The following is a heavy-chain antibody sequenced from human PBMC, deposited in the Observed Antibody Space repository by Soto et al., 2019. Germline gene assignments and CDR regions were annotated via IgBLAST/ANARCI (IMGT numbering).Heavy chain of an antibody. CDR3: ARAHGSGWGAFDI. D-gene: IGHD3-10*01. CDR1: GGSISSGGYS. CDR2: IYHSGST. J-gene: IGHJ3*02. V-gene: IGHV4-30-2*01. Sequence: QLQLQESGSGLVKPSQTLSLTCAVSGGSISSGGYSWSWIRQPPGKGLEWIGDIYHSGSTYYKPSLESGVTISVDRSNNQFSLKLSSVTAADTAVYYCARAHGSGWGAFDIWGQGTMVTVSS.